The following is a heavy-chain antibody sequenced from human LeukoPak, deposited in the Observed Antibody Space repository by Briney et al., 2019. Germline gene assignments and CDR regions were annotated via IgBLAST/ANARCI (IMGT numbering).Heavy chain of an antibody. J-gene: IGHJ6*02. CDR1: GGSISSYY. CDR3: AQGRISRYYYYGMDV. D-gene: IGHD2-15*01. CDR2: IYYSGST. Sequence: SETLSLTCTVSGGSISSYYWSWIRQPPGKGLEWIGYIYYSGSTNYNPSLKSRVTISVDTSKNQFSLKLSSVTAADTAVYYCAQGRISRYYYYGMDVWGQGTTVTVTS. V-gene: IGHV4-59*01.